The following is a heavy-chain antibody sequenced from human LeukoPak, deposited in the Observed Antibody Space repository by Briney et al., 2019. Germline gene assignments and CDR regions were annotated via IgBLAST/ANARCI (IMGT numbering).Heavy chain of an antibody. CDR1: GFTFGDYA. D-gene: IGHD6-19*01. V-gene: IGHV3-49*03. CDR3: TRNRSIAVAVPDY. CDR2: IRSKGYGGTT. Sequence: GGSLRLSCTASGFTFGDYAMNWFRQAPGKGLEWVGFIRSKGYGGTTEYAASVKGRFTISRDDSKSIAYLQMNSLKTEDTAVYYCTRNRSIAVAVPDYWGQGTLVTVSS. J-gene: IGHJ4*02.